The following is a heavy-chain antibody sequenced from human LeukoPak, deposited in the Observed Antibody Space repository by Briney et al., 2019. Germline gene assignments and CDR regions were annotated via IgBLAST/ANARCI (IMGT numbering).Heavy chain of an antibody. CDR1: GGTSTNYA. CDR3: ARIGTNPGN. V-gene: IGHV1-69*13. Sequence: GASVKVSCKASGGTSTNYAISWVRQAPGQGLEWMGRIIPIFGTANYAQKFQGRVTITADESTSTAYMELSSLRSEDTAVYYCARIGTNPGNWGQGTLVTVSP. J-gene: IGHJ4*02. CDR2: IIPIFGTA. D-gene: IGHD1-1*01.